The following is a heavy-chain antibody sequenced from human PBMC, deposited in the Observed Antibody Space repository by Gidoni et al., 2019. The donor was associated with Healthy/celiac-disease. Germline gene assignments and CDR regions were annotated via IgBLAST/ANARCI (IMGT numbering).Heavy chain of an antibody. Sequence: QVQLQQWGAGLLKPSETLSLTCAVYGGSFSCYYWSWIRHPQGKGLEWIGDINHSGTTNYNPSLKSRVTISVDTSKNQFSLKLSSVTAADTAVYYCANKRGVRAFDYWGQGTLVTVSS. J-gene: IGHJ4*02. V-gene: IGHV4-34*01. CDR2: INHSGTT. D-gene: IGHD2-21*01. CDR1: GGSFSCYY. CDR3: ANKRGVRAFDY.